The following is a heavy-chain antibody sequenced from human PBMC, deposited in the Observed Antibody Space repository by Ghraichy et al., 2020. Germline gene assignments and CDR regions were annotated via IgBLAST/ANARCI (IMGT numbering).Heavy chain of an antibody. CDR2: MYSGGST. CDR3: ARDSLDSRRSGRIDAFDI. J-gene: IGHJ3*02. D-gene: IGHD3-22*01. Sequence: GGSLRLSCAASGFVVNNDYLSWVRQAPGKGLEWVAVMYSGGSTDYADSVKGRFTVSRDYSKNTLYLQMNSLRVEDTAVYYCARDSLDSRRSGRIDAFDIWGQGTMVTVSS. CDR1: GFVVNNDY. V-gene: IGHV3-53*01.